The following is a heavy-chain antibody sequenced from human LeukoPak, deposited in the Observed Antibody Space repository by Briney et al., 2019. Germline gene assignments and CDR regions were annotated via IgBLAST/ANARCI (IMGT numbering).Heavy chain of an antibody. CDR2: ISPTGSTT. CDR1: GFSFSGHW. J-gene: IGHJ4*02. V-gene: IGHV3-74*01. D-gene: IGHD4-17*01. Sequence: GGSLRLSCTASGFSFSGHWMHWARQLPGKGLVWVSRISPTGSTTSYADSVKGRFTVSRDNAKNTLYLQVNNLRAEDTAVYYCANEIRPNDYWGQGTQVTVSS. CDR3: ANEIRPNDY.